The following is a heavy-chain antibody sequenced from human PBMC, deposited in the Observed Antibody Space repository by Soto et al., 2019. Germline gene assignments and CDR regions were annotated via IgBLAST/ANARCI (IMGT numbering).Heavy chain of an antibody. J-gene: IGHJ4*02. CDR2: ISYDGSNK. CDR3: ARVGNSGWSPVPYFDY. CDR1: GFTFSSYA. Sequence: GGSLRLSCAASGFTFSSYAMHWVRQAPGKGLEWVAVISYDGSNKYYADSVKGRFTISRDNSKNTLYLQMNSLRAEDTAVYYCARVGNSGWSPVPYFDYWGQGTLVTVSS. V-gene: IGHV3-30-3*01. D-gene: IGHD6-19*01.